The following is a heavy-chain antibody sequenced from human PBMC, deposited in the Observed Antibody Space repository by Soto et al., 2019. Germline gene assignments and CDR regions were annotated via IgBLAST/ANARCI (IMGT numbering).Heavy chain of an antibody. V-gene: IGHV4-4*02. CDR2: IYHSGST. J-gene: IGHJ3*02. CDR1: GGSISSNNW. CDR3: ARSPTSSWYGGGAFDI. Sequence: QVQLQESGPGLEKPSGTLSLTCAVSGGSISSNNWWSWVRQPPGKGLEWIGEIYHSGSTNYNPSLKGRVTISVDKSKSQFSLKLSSVTAADTAMYYCARSPTSSWYGGGAFDIWGQGTLVTVSS. D-gene: IGHD6-13*01.